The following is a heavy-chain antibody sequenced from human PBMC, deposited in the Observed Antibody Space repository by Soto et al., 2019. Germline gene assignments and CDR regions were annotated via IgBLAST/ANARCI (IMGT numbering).Heavy chain of an antibody. CDR3: AREYCSGGSCYLDY. Sequence: QVQLQESGPGLVKPSQTLSLTCTVSGGSISSGGYYWSWIRQHPGKGLEWIGYIYYSGSTYYNPSLQRRVTITVDTSKNQFSLKLSSVTAADTAVYYCAREYCSGGSCYLDYWGQGTLVTVSS. CDR1: GGSISSGGYY. J-gene: IGHJ4*02. D-gene: IGHD2-15*01. CDR2: IYYSGST. V-gene: IGHV4-31*03.